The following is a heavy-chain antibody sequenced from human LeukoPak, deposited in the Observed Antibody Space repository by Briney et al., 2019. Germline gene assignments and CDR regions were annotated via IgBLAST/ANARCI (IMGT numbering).Heavy chain of an antibody. CDR3: ARDHLANLASRLFEP. D-gene: IGHD3-3*01. CDR2: IYHNGIT. V-gene: IGHV4-59*11. J-gene: IGHJ5*02. Sequence: PSETLSLTCNVSGVSISTLYWSWIRQSPGKGLEWFGYIYHNGITNYNPSLKSRVTISIDTSKNEFSLKLTSVTAADTAVYYCARDHLANLASRLFEPWGQGTLVTVSS. CDR1: GVSISTLY.